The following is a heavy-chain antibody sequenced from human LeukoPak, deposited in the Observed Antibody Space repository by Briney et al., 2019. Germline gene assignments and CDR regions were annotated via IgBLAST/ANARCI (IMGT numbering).Heavy chain of an antibody. CDR3: ARLPSTTTRYYYYMDV. V-gene: IGHV4-34*01. J-gene: IGHJ6*03. D-gene: IGHD1-26*01. CDR2: INHSGST. CDR1: GGSFSGYY. Sequence: SETLSLTCAVYGGSFSGYYWSWIRQPPGKGLEWIGEINHSGSTNYNPSLKSRVTISVDTSKNQFSLKLSSVTAADTAVYYCARLPSTTTRYYYYMDVWGKGTTVTISS.